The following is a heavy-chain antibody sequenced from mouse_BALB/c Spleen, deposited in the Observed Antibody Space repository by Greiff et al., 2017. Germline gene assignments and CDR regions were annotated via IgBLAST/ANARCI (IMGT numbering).Heavy chain of an antibody. V-gene: IGHV5-12-1*01. CDR3: ARRGLGLSYYFDY. Sequence: EVQLVESGGGLVKPGGSLKLSCAASGFAFSSYDMSWVRQTPEKRLEWVAYISSGGGSTYYPDTVKGRFTISRDNAKNTLYLQMSSLKSEDTAMYYCARRGLGLSYYFDYWGQGTTLTVSS. J-gene: IGHJ2*01. CDR2: ISSGGGST. CDR1: GFAFSSYD. D-gene: IGHD4-1*01.